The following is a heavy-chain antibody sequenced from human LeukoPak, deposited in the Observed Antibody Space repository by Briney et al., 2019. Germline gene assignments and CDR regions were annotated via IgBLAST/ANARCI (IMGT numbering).Heavy chain of an antibody. J-gene: IGHJ4*02. Sequence: ASVKVSCKASGYTFTGYYMHWVRQATGQGLEWMGWMNPNSGNTGYAQKFQGRVTMTRNTSISTAYMELSSLRSEDTAVYYCARALNWGPSLLRYWGQGTLVTVSS. CDR2: MNPNSGNT. V-gene: IGHV1-8*02. D-gene: IGHD7-27*01. CDR3: ARALNWGPSLLRY. CDR1: GYTFTGYY.